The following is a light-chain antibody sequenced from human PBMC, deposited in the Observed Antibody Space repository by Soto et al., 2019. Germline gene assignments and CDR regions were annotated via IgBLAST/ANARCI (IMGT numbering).Light chain of an antibody. CDR1: SSNIGNNR. Sequence: QSVLTQPPSVSAAPGQMVTISCSGSSSNIGNNRVSWYQQLPGAAPKLLIYDTYERPSGIPDRFSGSKSGTSATLGITGLQTGDEDDYYCGTWDSSLSAVVFGGGTKLTVL. CDR2: DTY. CDR3: GTWDSSLSAVV. J-gene: IGLJ2*01. V-gene: IGLV1-51*01.